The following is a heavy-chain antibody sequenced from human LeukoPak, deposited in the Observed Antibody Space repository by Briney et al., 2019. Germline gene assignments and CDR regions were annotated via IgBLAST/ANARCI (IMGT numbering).Heavy chain of an antibody. D-gene: IGHD3-22*01. Sequence: ASVKVSCKASGGTFSSYAISWVRQAPGQGFEWMGRIIPILGIANYAQKFQGRVTITADKSTSTAYLELSSLRSEDTAVYYCTRDVDSSGYYYYWGQGTLVTVSS. J-gene: IGHJ4*02. CDR1: GGTFSSYA. CDR3: TRDVDSSGYYYY. V-gene: IGHV1-69*04. CDR2: IIPILGIA.